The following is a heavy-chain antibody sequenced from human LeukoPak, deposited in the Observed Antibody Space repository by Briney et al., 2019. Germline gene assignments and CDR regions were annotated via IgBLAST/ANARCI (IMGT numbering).Heavy chain of an antibody. J-gene: IGHJ4*02. D-gene: IGHD6-13*01. CDR2: IYYSGST. CDR3: AVTPSYSSSWYVGY. Sequence: SDTLSLICTVSGGSISSGDYYWSWIRQPPGTVLELIGYIYYSGSTYYNPSLKSRVTISVDTSKNQFSLKLSSVTAADTAVYYCAVTPSYSSSWYVGYWGQGTLVTVSS. CDR1: GGSISSGDYY. V-gene: IGHV4-30-4*02.